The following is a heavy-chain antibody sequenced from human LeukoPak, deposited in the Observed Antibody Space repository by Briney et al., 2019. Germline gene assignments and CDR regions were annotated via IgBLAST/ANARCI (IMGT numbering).Heavy chain of an antibody. Sequence: GGSLRLSCAASGFTFSSYAMTWVRQAPGKGLEWVSSISSSSSYIYYADSVKGRFTISRDNAKNSLYLQMNSLRAEDTAVYYCARGSSGSGSYSFDYWGQGTLVTVSS. J-gene: IGHJ4*02. V-gene: IGHV3-21*01. CDR1: GFTFSSYA. CDR3: ARGSSGSGSYSFDY. D-gene: IGHD3-10*01. CDR2: ISSSSSYI.